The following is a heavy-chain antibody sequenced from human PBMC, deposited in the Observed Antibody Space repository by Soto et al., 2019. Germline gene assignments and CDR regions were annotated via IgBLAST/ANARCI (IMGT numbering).Heavy chain of an antibody. CDR1: GFTFSSYG. D-gene: IGHD5-12*01. Sequence: GGSLRLSCAASGFTFSSYGMHWVRQAPGKGLEWVAVISYDGSNKYYADSVKGRFTISRDNSKNTLYLQMNSLRAEDTAVYYCAKDRSSGYSGYDLDYWGQGT. CDR2: ISYDGSNK. CDR3: AKDRSSGYSGYDLDY. V-gene: IGHV3-30*18. J-gene: IGHJ4*02.